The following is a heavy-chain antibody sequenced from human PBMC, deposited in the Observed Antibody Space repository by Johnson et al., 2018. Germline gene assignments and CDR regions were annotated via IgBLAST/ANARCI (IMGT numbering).Heavy chain of an antibody. J-gene: IGHJ6*02. D-gene: IGHD6-13*01. CDR3: AKAAVGSSHSYGMDV. Sequence: QVQLGEAGGGLVKPGGSLRLSCAASGFTFSDYYMSWIRQAPGKGLEWVSSISSSGSTISYADSVKGRFTISSDNAKNSLYLQMNSLRAEDTAVYYCAKAAVGSSHSYGMDVWGQGTTVTVSS. CDR1: GFTFSDYY. CDR2: ISSSGSTI. V-gene: IGHV3-11*01.